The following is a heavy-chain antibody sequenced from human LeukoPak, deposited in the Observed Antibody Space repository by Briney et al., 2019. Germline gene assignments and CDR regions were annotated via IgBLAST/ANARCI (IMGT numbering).Heavy chain of an antibody. CDR1: GFTFSSYW. CDR2: IKQDGSEK. Sequence: PGGSLRLSCAASGFTFSSYWMSWVRQAPGKGLEWVANIKQDGSEKYYVDSVKGRFTISRDNAKNSLYLQMNSLRAEDTAVYYCARDRTIFGVVTPQYYFDYWGQGTLVTVSS. D-gene: IGHD3-3*01. V-gene: IGHV3-7*01. CDR3: ARDRTIFGVVTPQYYFDY. J-gene: IGHJ4*02.